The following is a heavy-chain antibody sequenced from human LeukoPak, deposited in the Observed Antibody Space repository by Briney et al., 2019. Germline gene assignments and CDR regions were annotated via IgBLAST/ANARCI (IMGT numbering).Heavy chain of an antibody. J-gene: IGHJ4*02. CDR1: GYTFTGYY. CDR3: ARAFTSLEWLAHQDYYFDY. V-gene: IGHV1-2*02. CDR2: INPNSGGT. D-gene: IGHD6-19*01. Sequence: GASVKVSCKASGYTFTGYYMHWVRQAPGQGLEWMGWINPNSGGTNYAQKFQGGVTMTRDTSISTAYMELSRLRSDDTAVYYCARAFTSLEWLAHQDYYFDYWGQGTLVIVSS.